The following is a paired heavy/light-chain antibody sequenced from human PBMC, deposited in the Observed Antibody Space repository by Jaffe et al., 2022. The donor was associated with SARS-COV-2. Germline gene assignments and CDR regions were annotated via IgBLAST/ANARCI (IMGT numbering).Heavy chain of an antibody. CDR1: GFTFSTYA. CDR2: FSGSDAGT. D-gene: IGHD1-26*01. J-gene: IGHJ2*01. CDR3: AKGLGATAWYFDL. V-gene: IGHV3-23*04. Sequence: EVQLVESGGRLVQPGGSLRLSCAASGFTFSTYAMSWVRQAPGTGLEWVSVFSGSDAGTYYADSVKGRFTISRDNSKNTLYLQMNSLSAEDTAVYYCAKGLGATAWYFDLWGRGTLVTVSS.
Light chain of an antibody. CDR1: QSIASF. Sequence: EVVMTQSPATLSVSPGERATLSCRASQSIASFSAWYQQKPGQAPRLLIYRTSTRATGIPARFSGSGSGTEFTLTISSLQSEDFAVYYCQQYNFWPLTFGGGTKVEIK. CDR3: QQYNFWPLT. CDR2: RTS. V-gene: IGKV3-15*01. J-gene: IGKJ4*01.